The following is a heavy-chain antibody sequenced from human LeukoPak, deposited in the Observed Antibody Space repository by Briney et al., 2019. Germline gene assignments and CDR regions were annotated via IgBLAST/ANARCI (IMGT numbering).Heavy chain of an antibody. CDR2: IYYSGSA. D-gene: IGHD2-2*01. CDR3: ARDELYCSSTSCSNFYYYGMDV. CDR1: GGSISSYY. J-gene: IGHJ6*04. V-gene: IGHV4-59*01. Sequence: SETLSLTCTVSGGSISSYYWSWIRQPPGKGPEWIGYIYYSGSANYNPSLKSRVTISVDTSKNQFSLKLGSVTAADTAVYYCARDELYCSSTSCSNFYYYGMDVWGKGTTVTVSS.